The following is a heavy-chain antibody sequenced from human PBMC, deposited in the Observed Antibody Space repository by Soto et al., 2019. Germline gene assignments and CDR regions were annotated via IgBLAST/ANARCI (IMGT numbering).Heavy chain of an antibody. CDR2: IYYSGST. J-gene: IGHJ4*02. Sequence: PSETLSLTCTVSGGSISSGDYYWSWIRQPPGKGLEWIGYIYYSGSTYYNPSLKSRVTISVDTSKNQFSLKLSSVTAADTAVYYCARDARYYYDGSGYQLDWGQGTLVTVSS. V-gene: IGHV4-30-4*01. CDR1: GGSISSGDYY. CDR3: ARDARYYYDGSGYQLD. D-gene: IGHD3-22*01.